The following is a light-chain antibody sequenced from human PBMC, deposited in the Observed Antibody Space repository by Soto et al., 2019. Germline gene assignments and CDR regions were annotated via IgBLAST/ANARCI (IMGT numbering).Light chain of an antibody. Sequence: EIVCTHSPATLSFFPLERATLSFMSSQSVSIYLDWYQQKPGQAPRLLMFRTSSRATGFPARFSGSGSGTEFNLTISSLQSEDFGVYYCQQYNNWPRATFGGGTKVDIK. CDR1: QSVSIY. J-gene: IGKJ4*01. V-gene: IGKV3-15*01. CDR2: RTS. CDR3: QQYNNWPRAT.